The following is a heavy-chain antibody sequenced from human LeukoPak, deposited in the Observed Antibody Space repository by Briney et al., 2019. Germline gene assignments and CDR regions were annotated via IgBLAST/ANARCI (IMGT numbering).Heavy chain of an antibody. CDR3: ARLVRYSSSWYYFDY. J-gene: IGHJ4*02. CDR2: IIPILGIA. Sequence: SVKVSCKASGYTFTSYGISWVRQAPGQGLEWMGRIIPILGIANYAQKFQGRVTITADKSTSTAYMELSSLRSEDTAVYYCARLVRYSSSWYYFDYWGQGTLVTVSS. CDR1: GYTFTSYG. D-gene: IGHD6-13*01. V-gene: IGHV1-69*04.